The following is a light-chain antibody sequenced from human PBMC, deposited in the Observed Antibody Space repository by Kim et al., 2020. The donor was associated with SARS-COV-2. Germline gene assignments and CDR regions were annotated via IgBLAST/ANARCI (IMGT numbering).Light chain of an antibody. CDR3: QVWDTDSSTYV. V-gene: IGLV3-9*01. J-gene: IGLJ1*01. Sequence: GNTPRSAWRRNNIGSKKVHWNRQKPGQAPVLVIYRDNGRPSGIPERVSGSNSGNTATLTISRAQAGDEADYYCQVWDTDSSTYVFGIGTKVTVL. CDR1: NIGSKK. CDR2: RDN.